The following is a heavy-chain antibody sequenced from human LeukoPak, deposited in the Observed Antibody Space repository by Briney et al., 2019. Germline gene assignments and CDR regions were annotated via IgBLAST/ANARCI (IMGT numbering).Heavy chain of an antibody. V-gene: IGHV1-2*02. D-gene: IGHD3-9*01. CDR1: GYSFTGHY. CDR2: INPKSGGT. Sequence: ASVKVSCKASGYSFTGHYMHWVRQAPGQGLEWMGWINPKSGGTNYAQKFQGRVTMTRDTSISTAYMDMSSLRSDDTAVYYCARSPDILTGEKFDYWGQGTLVTVSS. CDR3: ARSPDILTGEKFDY. J-gene: IGHJ4*02.